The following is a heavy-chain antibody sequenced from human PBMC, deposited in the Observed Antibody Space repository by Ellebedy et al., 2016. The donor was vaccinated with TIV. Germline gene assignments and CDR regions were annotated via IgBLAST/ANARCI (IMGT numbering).Heavy chain of an antibody. V-gene: IGHV3-53*01. J-gene: IGHJ4*01. Sequence: PGGSLRLSCAASGLSVSSTYMSWVRQAPGKGPEWVSHLYSDGRTFYADSVKGRFIISRDDSRNTLYLQMNSPRADDTAVYYCARGPYAPLFDYWGQGTLVTVSS. D-gene: IGHD4-17*01. CDR3: ARGPYAPLFDY. CDR1: GLSVSSTY. CDR2: LYSDGRT.